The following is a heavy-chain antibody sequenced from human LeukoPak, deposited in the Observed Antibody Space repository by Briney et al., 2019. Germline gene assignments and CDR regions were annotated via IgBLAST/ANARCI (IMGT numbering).Heavy chain of an antibody. CDR1: GFTVYNNY. D-gene: IGHD5-18*01. CDR2: IYGGGTP. V-gene: IGHV3-53*01. CDR3: ARGEGPGYTYGGVDY. Sequence: GGSLRLSCAASGFTVYNNYMTWVRQAPGKGLEWVLVIYGGGTPYYADSVKGRFTISRDTSKNTVFLQMNSLRAEDTAVYYCARGEGPGYTYGGVDYWGQGTLVTVSS. J-gene: IGHJ4*02.